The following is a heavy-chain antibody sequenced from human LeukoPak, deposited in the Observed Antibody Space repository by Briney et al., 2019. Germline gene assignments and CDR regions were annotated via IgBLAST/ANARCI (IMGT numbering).Heavy chain of an antibody. D-gene: IGHD2-8*02. J-gene: IGHJ5*02. V-gene: IGHV4-30-4*07. CDR2: IYYSGST. CDR1: GGSISSGGYS. CDR3: ARDVLGTGFDP. Sequence: SETLSLTCAVSGGSISSGGYSWSWIRQPPGEGLEWIGYIYYSGSTYYNPSLKSRVTISVDTSKNQFSLKLSSVTAADTAVYYCARDVLGTGFDPWGQGTLVTVSS.